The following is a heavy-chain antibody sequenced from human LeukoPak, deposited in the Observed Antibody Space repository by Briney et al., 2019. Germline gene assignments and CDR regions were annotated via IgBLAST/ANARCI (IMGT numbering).Heavy chain of an antibody. CDR3: AREHSSSSGSVSDF. V-gene: IGHV3-48*02. J-gene: IGHJ4*02. CDR2: ISSSSSTI. Sequence: GGSLRLSCTASGFTFSSYNMNWVRQAPGKGLEWVSHISSSSSTIYYADSVKGRFTISRDNAKNSLYVQMNSLRDEDTAVYYCAREHSSSSGSVSDFWGQGTLVTVSS. CDR1: GFTFSSYN. D-gene: IGHD6-6*01.